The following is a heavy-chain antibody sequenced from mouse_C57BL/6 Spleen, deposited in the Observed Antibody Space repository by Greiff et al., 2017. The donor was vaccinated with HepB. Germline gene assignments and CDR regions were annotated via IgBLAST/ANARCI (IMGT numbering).Heavy chain of an antibody. CDR2: IDPSDSYT. Sequence: VQLQQPGAELVRPGTSVKLSCKASGYTFTSYWMHWVKQRPGQGLEWIGVIDPSDSYTNYNQKFKGKATLTVDTSSSTAYMQLSSLTSEDSAVYYCARPLYAMDYWGQGTSVTVSS. CDR1: GYTFTSYW. CDR3: ARPLYAMDY. V-gene: IGHV1-59*01. J-gene: IGHJ4*01.